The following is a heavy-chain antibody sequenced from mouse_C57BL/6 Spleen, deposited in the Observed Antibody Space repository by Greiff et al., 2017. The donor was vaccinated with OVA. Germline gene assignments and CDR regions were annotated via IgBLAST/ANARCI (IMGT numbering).Heavy chain of an antibody. Sequence: QVQLQQPGAELVKPGASVKLSCKASGYTFTSYWMQWVKQRPGQGLEWIGEIDPSDSYTNYNQKFQGKATLTVDTSSSTAYMQLSSLTSEDSAVYYCASSPDYYGSSHWYFDVWGTGTTVTVSS. D-gene: IGHD1-1*01. CDR1: GYTFTSYW. CDR2: IDPSDSYT. J-gene: IGHJ1*03. V-gene: IGHV1-50*01. CDR3: ASSPDYYGSSHWYFDV.